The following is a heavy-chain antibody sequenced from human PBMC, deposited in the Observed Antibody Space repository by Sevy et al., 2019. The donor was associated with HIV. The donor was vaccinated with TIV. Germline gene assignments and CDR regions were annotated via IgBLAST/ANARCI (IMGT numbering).Heavy chain of an antibody. J-gene: IGHJ3*02. Sequence: ASVKVSCKASGGTFSSYAISWVRQAPGQGLEWMGGIIPIFGTANYAQKFQGRVTITADKSTNTAYMELSSLRSEDTAVYYCARGAYYDSSGLIGAFDIWGQGTMVTVSS. CDR2: IIPIFGTA. V-gene: IGHV1-69*06. D-gene: IGHD3-22*01. CDR3: ARGAYYDSSGLIGAFDI. CDR1: GGTFSSYA.